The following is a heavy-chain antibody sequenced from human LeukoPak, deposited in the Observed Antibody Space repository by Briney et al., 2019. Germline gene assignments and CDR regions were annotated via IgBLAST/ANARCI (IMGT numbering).Heavy chain of an antibody. V-gene: IGHV3-21*01. D-gene: IGHD6-19*01. J-gene: IGHJ4*02. CDR2: ISSSSYI. CDR1: GFTFSSYS. CDR3: ARDIAVAGFDY. Sequence: GGSLRLSCAASGFTFSSYSMNWVRQAPGKGLEWVSSISSSSYIYYADSVKGRFTISRDNAKNSLYLQMNSLRAEDTAVYYCARDIAVAGFDYWGQGTLVTVSS.